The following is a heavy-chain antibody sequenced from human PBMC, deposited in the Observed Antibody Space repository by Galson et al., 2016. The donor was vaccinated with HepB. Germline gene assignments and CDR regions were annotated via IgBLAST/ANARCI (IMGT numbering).Heavy chain of an antibody. CDR1: GFTLSDFY. J-gene: IGHJ5*02. CDR3: ARDTGRNWFDP. Sequence: SLRLSCAASGFTLSDFYMSWIRQAPGKGLEWVSYISISGNDIDYADSVKGRFTISRDKAKNSLYLQMNSLRAEDTAVYLCARDTGRNWFDPWGQGTLVTVSS. V-gene: IGHV3-11*01. CDR2: ISISGNDI. D-gene: IGHD1-14*01.